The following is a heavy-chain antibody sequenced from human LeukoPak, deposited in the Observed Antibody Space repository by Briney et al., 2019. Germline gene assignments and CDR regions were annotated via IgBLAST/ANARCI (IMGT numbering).Heavy chain of an antibody. V-gene: IGHV3-23*01. Sequence: PGGSLRLSCAASGFTFSSYAMNWVRQAPGNGLEWVSTISGSGGSTYYADSVKGRFTISRDNSKNTLYLQMNSLRAEDTAVYYCAKVRGVIYFDYWGQGTLVTVSS. J-gene: IGHJ4*02. CDR1: GFTFSSYA. CDR3: AKVRGVIYFDY. CDR2: ISGSGGST. D-gene: IGHD3-10*01.